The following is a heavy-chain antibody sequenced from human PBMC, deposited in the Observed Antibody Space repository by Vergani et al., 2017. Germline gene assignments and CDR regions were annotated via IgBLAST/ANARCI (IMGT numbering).Heavy chain of an antibody. V-gene: IGHV1-18*01. CDR2: ISAYNGNT. Sequence: QVQLVQSGPEMKQPGASVKVSCKASGYTFTSYGISWVRQAPGQGLEWMGWISAYNGNTNYAQKLQGRVTMTTDTSTSTAYMELSSLRSEDTAVYYCARDYGSGRPYYYYMDVWGKGTTVTVSS. J-gene: IGHJ6*03. CDR3: ARDYGSGRPYYYYMDV. CDR1: GYTFTSYG. D-gene: IGHD3-10*01.